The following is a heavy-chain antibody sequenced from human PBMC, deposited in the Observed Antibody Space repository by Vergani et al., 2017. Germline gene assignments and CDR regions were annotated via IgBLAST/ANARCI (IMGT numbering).Heavy chain of an antibody. V-gene: IGHV4-39*01. CDR3: ARHSTVEWLVKLGWIDP. CDR1: GASIRSSNYY. Sequence: QLQLQESGPGLVKPSATLSLTCSVSGASIRSSNYYWVCIPQPPGKGLDWIASIYYSGGPYYNPSLKSRVTISVDTSKTQFSLKLSSVTAADTAVYFCARHSTVEWLVKLGWIDPWGQGILVTVSS. CDR2: IYYSGGP. D-gene: IGHD6-19*01. J-gene: IGHJ5*02.